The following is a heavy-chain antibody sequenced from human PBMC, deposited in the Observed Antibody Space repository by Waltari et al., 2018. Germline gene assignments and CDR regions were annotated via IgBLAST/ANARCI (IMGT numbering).Heavy chain of an antibody. Sequence: EVQLVESGGGLIQPGGSLRLSCAASGFTVSSNYMSWVRQAPGKGLEWVSVIYSGGSTYYADSVKGRFTISRDNSKNTRYLQMNSLRSEDTAVYYCARSEPSGVSYWYFDLWGRGTLVTVSS. V-gene: IGHV3-53*01. J-gene: IGHJ2*01. CDR2: IYSGGST. CDR3: ARSEPSGVSYWYFDL. D-gene: IGHD1-26*01. CDR1: GFTVSSNY.